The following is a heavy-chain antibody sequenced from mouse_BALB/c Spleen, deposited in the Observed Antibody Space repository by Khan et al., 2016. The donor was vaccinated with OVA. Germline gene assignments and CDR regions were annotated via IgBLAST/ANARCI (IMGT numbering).Heavy chain of an antibody. D-gene: IGHD1-2*01. J-gene: IGHJ2*01. CDR3: ARTARIKY. Sequence: EVELVESGPGLVKPSQSLSLTCPVTAYSITSGYGWNWIRQFPGNKLEWMGYISYSGSTNYNPSLKSRISITRDTSKNQFFLQLNSVTTEDTATYYCARTARIKYWGQGTTRTVSS. CDR1: AYSITSGYG. CDR2: ISYSGST. V-gene: IGHV3-2*02.